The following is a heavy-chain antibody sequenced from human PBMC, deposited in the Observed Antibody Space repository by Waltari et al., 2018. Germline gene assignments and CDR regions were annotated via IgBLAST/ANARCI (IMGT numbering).Heavy chain of an antibody. D-gene: IGHD3-22*01. CDR1: GGSIRSSSYY. CDR3: ARRPWDYYDSSGYLVGAAFDI. J-gene: IGHJ3*02. Sequence: QLQLQESGPGPVKPSATLSLTRTVSGGSIRSSSYYRGWLRQHPGTALGWIGSIYYSGSTYYNPSLKSRVTISVDTSKNQFSLKLSSVTAADTAVYYCARRPWDYYDSSGYLVGAAFDIWGQGTMVTVSS. V-gene: IGHV4-39*01. CDR2: IYYSGST.